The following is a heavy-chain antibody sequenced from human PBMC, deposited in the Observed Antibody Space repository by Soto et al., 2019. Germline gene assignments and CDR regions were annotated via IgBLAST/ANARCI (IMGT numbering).Heavy chain of an antibody. V-gene: IGHV3-30*18. CDR1: GFSFSSYG. J-gene: IGHJ4*02. Sequence: QRHLVESGGGVVQPGRSLRLSCAASGFSFSSYGMHWIRQAPGKWLEWVAVISHDGAFKDYADSVKGRFTISSDNSENTLFLEMNSLGPSDTAVYYCAKDYGPKAPYPYSNTHTDCWCQGTRGTVSS. CDR3: AKDYGPKAPYPYSNTHTDC. CDR2: ISHDGAFK. D-gene: IGHD6-13*01.